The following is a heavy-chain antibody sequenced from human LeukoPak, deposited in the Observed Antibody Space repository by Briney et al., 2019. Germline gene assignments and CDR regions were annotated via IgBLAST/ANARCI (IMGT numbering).Heavy chain of an antibody. CDR1: LDSTTSNF. Sequence: PSETLSLPCTVSLDSTTSNFWSWVRQPPGKGLEWIGEIHRSGSPNYNPSLQSRVTISIDRSRNQIALELSSVTAADTAVYYCAREILGGFNPGAYWGQGTLVTVSS. J-gene: IGHJ4*02. CDR3: AREILGGFNPGAY. CDR2: IHRSGSP. D-gene: IGHD1-14*01. V-gene: IGHV4-4*02.